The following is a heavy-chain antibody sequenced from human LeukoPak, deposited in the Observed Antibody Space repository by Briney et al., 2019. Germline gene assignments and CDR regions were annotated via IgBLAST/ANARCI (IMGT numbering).Heavy chain of an antibody. J-gene: IGHJ4*02. CDR1: GFTFSSYA. Sequence: GGSLRLSCAASGFTFSSYAMSWVRQAPGKGLEWVSLIYSGGSTYYADSVKGTFTISRDNSKNTLYLQMNSLRAEDTAVYYCASHHPNVIAWGTFDYWGQGTLVTVSS. CDR3: ASHHPNVIAWGTFDY. D-gene: IGHD3-10*01. CDR2: IYSGGST. V-gene: IGHV3-66*04.